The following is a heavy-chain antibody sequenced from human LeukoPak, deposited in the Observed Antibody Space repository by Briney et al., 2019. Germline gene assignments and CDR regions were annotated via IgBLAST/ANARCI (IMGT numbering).Heavy chain of an antibody. J-gene: IGHJ4*02. CDR1: GFTFSSYA. CDR2: ISGSGGST. CDR3: ATLGPYSSGWPPFDY. V-gene: IGHV3-23*01. D-gene: IGHD6-19*01. Sequence: PGGSPRLSCAASGFTFSSYAMSWVRQAPGKGLEWVSAISGSGGSTYYADSVKGRFTISRDNSKNTLYLQMNSLRAEDTAVYYCATLGPYSSGWPPFDYWGQGTLVTVSS.